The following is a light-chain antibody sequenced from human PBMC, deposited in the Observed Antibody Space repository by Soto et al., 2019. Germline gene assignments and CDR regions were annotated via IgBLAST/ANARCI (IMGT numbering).Light chain of an antibody. Sequence: QSVLTQPPSASGTPGQRVTISCSGSNSNIGTNPVNWYQQFPGTAPKLLIYSNNQRPSGVPDRFSGSKSGTSASLALSGPQSEDEAAYYCATWDDSLNAWVFGGGTQLTVL. CDR2: SNN. CDR3: ATWDDSLNAWV. CDR1: NSNIGTNP. J-gene: IGLJ3*02. V-gene: IGLV1-44*01.